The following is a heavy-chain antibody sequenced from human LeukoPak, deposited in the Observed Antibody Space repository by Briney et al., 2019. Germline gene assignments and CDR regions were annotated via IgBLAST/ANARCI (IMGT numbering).Heavy chain of an antibody. D-gene: IGHD2-21*02. CDR2: ISSSGGTI. CDR3: ARDEYCAGDCSQTLDC. V-gene: IGHV3-11*04. CDR1: GFTFSDYY. J-gene: IGHJ4*02. Sequence: PGGSLRLSCAASGFTFSDYYMTWIRQAPGKGLEWVSYISSSGGTIYYADSVKGRFTISRDNAKNSLYLQMNGLRAEDTAVYYCARDEYCAGDCSQTLDCWGQGTLVTVSS.